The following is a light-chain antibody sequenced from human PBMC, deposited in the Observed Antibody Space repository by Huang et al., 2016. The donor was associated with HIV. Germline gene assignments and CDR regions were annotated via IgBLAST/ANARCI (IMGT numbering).Light chain of an antibody. CDR1: QSISSY. Sequence: DIQMTQSPSSLSASVGDRVTITCRASQSISSYLNWYQQKPGKAPKLLIYAASSLQSGVPSRFSGSGSGTDFTLTISSLQPEDFATYYCQQSYSTPPVTFGQGTKVEIE. CDR2: AAS. V-gene: IGKV1-39*01. CDR3: QQSYSTPPVT. J-gene: IGKJ1*01.